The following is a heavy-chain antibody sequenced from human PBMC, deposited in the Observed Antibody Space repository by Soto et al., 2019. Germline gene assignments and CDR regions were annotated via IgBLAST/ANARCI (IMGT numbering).Heavy chain of an antibody. CDR3: ARRARASIAAGNWFDP. Sequence: GESLKLSCKASVYSLRIYWMGCVRQMHGKGREWMGIISPGDSDTRYSPSFQGQVTISADKSISTAYLQWSSLKASDTAMYYCARRARASIAAGNWFDPWGQGTLVNVSS. D-gene: IGHD6-13*01. J-gene: IGHJ5*02. CDR2: ISPGDSDT. V-gene: IGHV5-51*03. CDR1: VYSLRIYW.